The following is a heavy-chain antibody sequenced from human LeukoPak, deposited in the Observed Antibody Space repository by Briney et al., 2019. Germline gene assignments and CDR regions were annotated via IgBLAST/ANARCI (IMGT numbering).Heavy chain of an antibody. D-gene: IGHD6-13*01. CDR3: TTDAGYSSRWYNY. J-gene: IGHJ4*02. CDR2: IKSKTDGGTT. Sequence: PGGSLRLSCAASGFTFSNAYMSWVRQAPGKGLEWVGRIKSKTDGGTTDYAAPVKGRFTISRDDSKNTLYLQMNSLKTEDTAVYYCTTDAGYSSRWYNYWGQGTLVTVSP. CDR1: GFTFSNAY. V-gene: IGHV3-15*01.